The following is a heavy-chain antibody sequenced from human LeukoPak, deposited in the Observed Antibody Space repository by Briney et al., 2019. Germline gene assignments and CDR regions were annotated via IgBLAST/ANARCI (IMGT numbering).Heavy chain of an antibody. J-gene: IGHJ4*02. CDR2: IKQDGSEK. Sequence: GGSLRLSCAASGFTFSTYWMSWVRQAPGKGLEWVANIKQDGSEKYCVDSVKGRFTISRDNAKNSLYLQMNSLRAEDTAMYYCARDSAGNDYWGQGTLVTVSS. CDR1: GFTFSTYW. V-gene: IGHV3-7*01. D-gene: IGHD6-13*01. CDR3: ARDSAGNDY.